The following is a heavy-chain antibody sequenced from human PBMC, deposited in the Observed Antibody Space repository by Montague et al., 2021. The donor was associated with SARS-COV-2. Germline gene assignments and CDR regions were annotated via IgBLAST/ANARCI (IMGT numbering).Heavy chain of an antibody. CDR1: SDSINSYY. CDR3: ATLTQSNGDF. D-gene: IGHD4/OR15-4a*01. V-gene: IGHV4-4*08. Sequence: ETLSLACTVSSDSINSYYWGWIRQPPGKRLEWLGYVYSSGTTNYNPSLNSRIAISVDTSKNQFSLRLDSVTAADTAIYYCATLTQSNGDFWGQGALVTVS. CDR2: VYSSGTT. J-gene: IGHJ4*02.